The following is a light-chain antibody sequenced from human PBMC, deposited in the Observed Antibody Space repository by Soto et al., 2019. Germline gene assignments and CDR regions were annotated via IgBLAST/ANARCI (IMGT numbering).Light chain of an antibody. CDR2: DDN. CDR3: QLWDGSSDEAKV. CDR1: NIGSKS. Sequence: LTQPPSVSAAPGQTARITCLENNIGSKSVHWYQQKAGQAPVLVIYDDNHRPSGIPERFSGSNFGSTATLTISRVEAGDEAVYYCQLWDGSSDEAKVFGTGTKVNVL. V-gene: IGLV3-21*02. J-gene: IGLJ1*01.